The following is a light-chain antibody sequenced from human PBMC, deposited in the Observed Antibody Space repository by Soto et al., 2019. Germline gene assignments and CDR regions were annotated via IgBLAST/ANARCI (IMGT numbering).Light chain of an antibody. CDR2: AAS. V-gene: IGKV1-39*01. CDR3: QKIYSTPVT. J-gene: IGKJ3*01. Sequence: DIQMTQSPSSLSASVGDRVTITCRASQSISSYLNWYQQKPGKAPKLLIYAASSLQSGVSSRFSGSGSGTDFTLTISSLQPEEFATYYCQKIYSTPVTFDPGTKVDIK. CDR1: QSISSY.